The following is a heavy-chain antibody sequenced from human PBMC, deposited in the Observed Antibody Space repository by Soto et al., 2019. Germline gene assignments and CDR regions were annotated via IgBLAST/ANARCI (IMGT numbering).Heavy chain of an antibody. D-gene: IGHD5-12*01. Sequence: ASVKVSCNASWDSFTSYGISWVRQAPGQGLEWMGWISVNNGNTDYAQKFQGRVTMTTDTSTSTAYMELRSLRSDDKDVYYCATSYDSGFDPWGQGTLVPVSS. CDR3: ATSYDSGFDP. V-gene: IGHV1-18*04. CDR2: ISVNNGNT. CDR1: WDSFTSYG. J-gene: IGHJ5*02.